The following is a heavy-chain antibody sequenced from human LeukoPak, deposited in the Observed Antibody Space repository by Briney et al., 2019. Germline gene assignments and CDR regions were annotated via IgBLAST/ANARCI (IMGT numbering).Heavy chain of an antibody. CDR2: INHSGST. J-gene: IGHJ4*02. D-gene: IGHD6-13*01. V-gene: IGHV4-34*01. CDR3: AGGRQQLARFDY. CDR1: GGSFSGYY. Sequence: PSETLSLTCAVYGGSFSGYYWSWIRQPPGKGLEWIGEINHSGSTNYNPSLKSRVTISVDTSKNQFSLKLSSVTAADTAVYYCAGGRQQLARFDYWGQGTLVTVSS.